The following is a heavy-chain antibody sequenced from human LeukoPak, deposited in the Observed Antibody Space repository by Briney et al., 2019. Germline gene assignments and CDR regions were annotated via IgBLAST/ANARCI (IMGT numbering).Heavy chain of an antibody. J-gene: IGHJ6*03. CDR1: GWSFSVYW. Sequence: GGSLTLTCAASGWSFSVYWMHWVRQAPAKGPVWVARIKTDGRITDYADSVKGRFTISRDNAKNKLSLKMNDLTAGETAVYYCASGVRDILSGYYTDYYFHYMDVWGKGATVTVSS. D-gene: IGHD3-9*01. V-gene: IGHV3-74*01. CDR3: ASGVRDILSGYYTDYYFHYMDV. CDR2: IKTDGRIT.